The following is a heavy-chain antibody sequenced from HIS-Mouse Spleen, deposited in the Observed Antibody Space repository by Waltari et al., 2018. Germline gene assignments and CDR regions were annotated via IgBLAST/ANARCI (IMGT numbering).Heavy chain of an antibody. Sequence: QLQLQESGPGLVKHSETLSLTCTVSVGSISSSSYYGVWIRQPPGKVLEWIGSIYYSGSTYYNPSLKSRVTISVDTSKNQFSLKLSSVTAADTAVYYCAREIPYSSSWYDWYFDLWGRGTLVTVSS. D-gene: IGHD6-13*01. V-gene: IGHV4-39*07. CDR1: VGSISSSSYY. CDR3: AREIPYSSSWYDWYFDL. CDR2: IYYSGST. J-gene: IGHJ2*01.